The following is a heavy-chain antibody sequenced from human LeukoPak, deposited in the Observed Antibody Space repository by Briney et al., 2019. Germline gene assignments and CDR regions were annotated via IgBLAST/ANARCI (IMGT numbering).Heavy chain of an antibody. CDR1: GYSISSGYY. CDR2: IYYSGST. J-gene: IGHJ4*02. Sequence: SETLSLTCTVSGYSISSGYYWGWIRQPPGKGLEWIGSIYYSGSTYYNPSLKSRVTISRDTSKNQFSLKLSSVTAADTAVYYCGNYDSSGYNSYWGQGTLVTVSS. CDR3: GNYDSSGYNSY. D-gene: IGHD3-22*01. V-gene: IGHV4-38-2*02.